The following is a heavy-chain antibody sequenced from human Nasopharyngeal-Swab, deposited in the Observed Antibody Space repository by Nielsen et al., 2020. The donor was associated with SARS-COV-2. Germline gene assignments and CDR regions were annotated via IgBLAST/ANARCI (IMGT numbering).Heavy chain of an antibody. Sequence: GESLKISCAASGFTFSGSVMHWVRQASGKGLEWVGRIRSKANSYATAYAASVKGRFTMSRDDSKNTAFLQMKSLKTEDTAVYYCTRLGRSNAGYYYMDVWGKGTTVTVSS. V-gene: IGHV3-73*01. D-gene: IGHD3-22*01. CDR3: TRLGRSNAGYYYMDV. CDR1: GFTFSGSV. J-gene: IGHJ6*03. CDR2: IRSKANSYAT.